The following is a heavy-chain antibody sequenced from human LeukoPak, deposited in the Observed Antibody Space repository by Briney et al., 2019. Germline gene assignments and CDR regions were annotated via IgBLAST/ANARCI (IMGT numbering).Heavy chain of an antibody. J-gene: IGHJ4*02. Sequence: SETLSLTCTVSGGSISSYYWSWIRQPPGKGLEWIGYIYTSGSTNYNPSLKSRVTISVDTSKNQFSLKLSSVTAADTAVYYCAGGTIFGVVITSYWGQGTLVTVSS. D-gene: IGHD3-3*01. CDR3: AGGTIFGVVITSY. CDR2: IYTSGST. CDR1: GGSISSYY. V-gene: IGHV4-4*09.